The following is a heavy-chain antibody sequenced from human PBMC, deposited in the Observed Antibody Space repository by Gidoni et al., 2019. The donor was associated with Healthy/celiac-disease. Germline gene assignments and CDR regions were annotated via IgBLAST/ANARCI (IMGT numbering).Heavy chain of an antibody. V-gene: IGHV3-9*01. J-gene: IGHJ5*02. CDR3: AKDADEGWFDP. CDR1: GFTFVDHA. Sequence: VQLVASGGGLVQPGRSLRLSCAASGFTFVDHAMHWVRQAPGKGLEWVSGISWNSGSIGYADSVKGRFTISRDNANNSLYLQMNSLRAEDTALYYCAKDADEGWFDPWGQGTLVTVSS. CDR2: ISWNSGSI.